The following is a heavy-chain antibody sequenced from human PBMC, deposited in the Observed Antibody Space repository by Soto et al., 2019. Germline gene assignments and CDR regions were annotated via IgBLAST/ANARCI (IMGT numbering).Heavy chain of an antibody. CDR3: AKESGYSGYDVYDYYYGMDV. CDR2: TSYDGSNT. D-gene: IGHD5-12*01. Sequence: QLVESGGGVVQPGRSLRLSCAASGFTFSLYGMHWVRQAPGKGLEWVAVTSYDGSNTDYADSVKGRFTISRDNSKNTLYLQMSSLRAEDTAVYYCAKESGYSGYDVYDYYYGMDVWGQGTTVTVSS. V-gene: IGHV3-30*18. CDR1: GFTFSLYG. J-gene: IGHJ6*02.